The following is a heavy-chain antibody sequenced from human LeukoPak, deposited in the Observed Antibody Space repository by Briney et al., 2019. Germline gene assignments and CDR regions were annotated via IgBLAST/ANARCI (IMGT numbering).Heavy chain of an antibody. J-gene: IGHJ3*02. Sequence: KPSESLSLTCTVSGGSISSYYWSWIRQPAGKGLEWIGRIYTSGSTNYNPSLKSRVTMSVDTSKSQFSLKLSSVTAADTAVYYCARDLRIFGVVIPPGAAFDIWGQGTMVTVSS. CDR1: GGSISSYY. V-gene: IGHV4-4*07. D-gene: IGHD3-3*01. CDR3: ARDLRIFGVVIPPGAAFDI. CDR2: IYTSGST.